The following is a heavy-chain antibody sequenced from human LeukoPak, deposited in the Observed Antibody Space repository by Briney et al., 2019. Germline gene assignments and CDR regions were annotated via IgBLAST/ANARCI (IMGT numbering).Heavy chain of an antibody. CDR2: TSSDLNVK. Sequence: GGSLGPSCAASGFTFRNYVIHWVRQAPGKGLEWVAVTSSDLNVKLYADSVKGRFTISRDNSRSTLYLQMNSLRPEDTAIYYCAREGYYGSGSPPSLYFDYWGQGTLVTVSS. CDR1: GFTFRNYV. V-gene: IGHV3-30-3*01. CDR3: AREGYYGSGSPPSLYFDY. J-gene: IGHJ4*02. D-gene: IGHD3-10*01.